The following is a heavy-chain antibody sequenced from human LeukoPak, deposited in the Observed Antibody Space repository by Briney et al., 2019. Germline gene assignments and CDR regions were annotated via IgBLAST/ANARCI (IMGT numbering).Heavy chain of an antibody. Sequence: GGSLRLSCTASGFTFSRYDMHWVRQAQGKGLEWVAFIRYDGTKKYYADSVKGRFTISRDNSKNTLYLQMNSLRAEDTAVYYCAKDGVATYGDYYYYYMDVWGKGTTVTISS. CDR2: IRYDGTKK. D-gene: IGHD2-21*02. V-gene: IGHV3-30*02. CDR3: AKDGVATYGDYYYYYMDV. J-gene: IGHJ6*03. CDR1: GFTFSRYD.